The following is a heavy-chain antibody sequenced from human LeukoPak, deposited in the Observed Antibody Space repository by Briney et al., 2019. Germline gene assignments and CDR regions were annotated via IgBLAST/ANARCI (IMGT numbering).Heavy chain of an antibody. J-gene: IGHJ4*02. CDR1: GYTFTSYY. D-gene: IGHD3-22*01. Sequence: GASVKVSCKASGYTFTSYYMHWVRQAPGQGLEWMGIINPSGGSTSYAQKFQGSVTMTRDMSTSTVYMELSSLRSEDTAVYYCVSALDGSGYGLLFDYGGQGTLVTVSS. CDR2: INPSGGST. V-gene: IGHV1-46*01. CDR3: VSALDGSGYGLLFDY.